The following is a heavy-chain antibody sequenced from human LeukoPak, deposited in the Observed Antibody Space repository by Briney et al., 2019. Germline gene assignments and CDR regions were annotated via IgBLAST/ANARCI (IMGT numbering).Heavy chain of an antibody. CDR2: IYHSGST. Sequence: SETLSLTCTVSGYSISSGYYWGWIRQPPGKGLEWIGSIYHSGSTYYNPSLKSRVTISIDTSKNQFSLKLSSVTAADTAVYYCAREKGYDFWSGYINGYYMDVWGKGTTVTVSS. V-gene: IGHV4-38-2*02. CDR1: GYSISSGYY. J-gene: IGHJ6*03. D-gene: IGHD3-3*01. CDR3: AREKGYDFWSGYINGYYMDV.